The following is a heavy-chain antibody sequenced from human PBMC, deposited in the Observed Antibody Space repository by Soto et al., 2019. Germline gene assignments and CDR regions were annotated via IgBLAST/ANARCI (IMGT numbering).Heavy chain of an antibody. Sequence: SETLSLTCTVSGGSINNDYWSWIRQPPGKGLEWIGYIYYSGTTKYNPSLKSRVTISVDTSKNQFSLKLSSVTTADTAVYYCARLGDRNWFDPWGLGTLVTVSS. J-gene: IGHJ5*02. CDR3: ARLGDRNWFDP. CDR1: GGSINNDY. CDR2: IYYSGTT. V-gene: IGHV4-59*01. D-gene: IGHD2-21*02.